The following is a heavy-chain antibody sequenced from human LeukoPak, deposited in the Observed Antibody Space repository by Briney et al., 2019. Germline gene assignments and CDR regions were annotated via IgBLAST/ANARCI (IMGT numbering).Heavy chain of an antibody. CDR3: ARLLSGAYCGGDCYFDY. D-gene: IGHD2-21*02. CDR1: GGSLSSGGYS. V-gene: IGHV4-30-2*01. J-gene: IGHJ4*02. CDR2: IYHSGST. Sequence: SQTLSLTCAVSGGSLSSGGYSWSWLRQPPGKGLEWVGYIYHSGSTYYNPSLKSRVTISVDRSKNQFSLKLRSVTAADTAVHYCARLLSGAYCGGDCYFDYWGQGTLVTVS.